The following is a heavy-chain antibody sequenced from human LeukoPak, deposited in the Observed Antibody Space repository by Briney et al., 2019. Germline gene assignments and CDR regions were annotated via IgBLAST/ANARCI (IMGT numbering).Heavy chain of an antibody. Sequence: PSETLSLTCAVYGGSFSGYYWSWIRQPPGKGLEWIGEINHSGSTNYNPSLKSRVTISVDTSKNQFSLKLSSVTAADTAVYYCARDVDGSGIDYWGQGTLVTVSS. D-gene: IGHD3-10*01. V-gene: IGHV4-34*01. J-gene: IGHJ4*02. CDR2: INHSGST. CDR1: GGSFSGYY. CDR3: ARDVDGSGIDY.